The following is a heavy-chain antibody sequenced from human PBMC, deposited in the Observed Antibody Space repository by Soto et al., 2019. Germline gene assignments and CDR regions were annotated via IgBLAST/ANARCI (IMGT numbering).Heavy chain of an antibody. CDR1: GVTFSSYA. Sequence: QVQLVQSGAEVKKPGSSVIVSCRASGVTFSSYAISWVRQAPGQGLEWMGGILTMFGTAKYAQMFQGRLTITADKSTRTAYMELNSLRSDETAGYYCARSVLPAAVNSINKYFDPWSKGSLVTVSS. J-gene: IGHJ5*02. V-gene: IGHV1-69*06. CDR2: ILTMFGTA. CDR3: ARSVLPAAVNSINKYFDP. D-gene: IGHD2-2*01.